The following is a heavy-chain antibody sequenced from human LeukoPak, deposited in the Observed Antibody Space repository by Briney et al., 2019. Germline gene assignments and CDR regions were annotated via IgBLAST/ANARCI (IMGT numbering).Heavy chain of an antibody. CDR1: GYTFTGYY. Sequence: GASVKVSCKASGYTFTGYYMHWVRQAPGQGLEWMGWINPSGGSTSYAQQFQGRVTMTRDTSTSTVYMELSSLRSEDTAVYYCARDYRADIVVVVAAIPPDYWGQGTLVTVSS. CDR3: ARDYRADIVVVVAAIPPDY. D-gene: IGHD2-15*01. CDR2: INPSGGST. V-gene: IGHV1-46*01. J-gene: IGHJ4*02.